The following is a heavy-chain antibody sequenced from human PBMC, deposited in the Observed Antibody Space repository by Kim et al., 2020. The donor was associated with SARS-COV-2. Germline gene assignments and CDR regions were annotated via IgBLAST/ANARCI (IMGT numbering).Heavy chain of an antibody. D-gene: IGHD5-18*01. Sequence: YANSGKGRFNISKDNSKSTLYLQMNSQRAEDTAVYYCVRDLTYNYAYWGQGTLVTVSS. V-gene: IGHV3-23*05. CDR3: VRDLTYNYAY. J-gene: IGHJ4*02.